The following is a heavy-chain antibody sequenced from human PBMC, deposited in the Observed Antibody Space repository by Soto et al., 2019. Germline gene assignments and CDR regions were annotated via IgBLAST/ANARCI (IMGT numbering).Heavy chain of an antibody. D-gene: IGHD5-18*01. V-gene: IGHV3-48*02. J-gene: IGHJ4*02. CDR3: ARPRGYSYVLPDY. Sequence: ETLVPTYAVYCWSYSRYYLSWIRQPPGKGLEWVSYISSSSSTIYYADSVKGRFTISRDNAKNSLYLQMNSLRDEDMAVYYCARPRGYSYVLPDYWGQGTLVTVSS. CDR2: ISSSSSTI. CDR1: CWSYSRYY.